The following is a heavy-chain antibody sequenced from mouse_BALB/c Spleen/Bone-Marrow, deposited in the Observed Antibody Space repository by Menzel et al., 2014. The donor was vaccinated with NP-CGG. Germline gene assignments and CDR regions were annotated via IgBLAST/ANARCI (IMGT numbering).Heavy chain of an antibody. CDR1: GYTFTSYY. Sequence: QVQLKQSGPELVKPGASVRISCKASGYTFTSYYIHWVKQRPGQGLGWIGWIYPGNVNTKYNEKFKGKATLTADKSSSTAYMQLSSLTSEDSAVYFCARLGRDYAMDYWGQGTSVTVSS. J-gene: IGHJ4*01. V-gene: IGHV1S56*01. D-gene: IGHD4-1*01. CDR2: IYPGNVNT. CDR3: ARLGRDYAMDY.